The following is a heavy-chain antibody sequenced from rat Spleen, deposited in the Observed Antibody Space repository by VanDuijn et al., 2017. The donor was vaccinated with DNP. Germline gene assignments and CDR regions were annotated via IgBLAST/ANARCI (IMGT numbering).Heavy chain of an antibody. CDR1: GYSITSNY. D-gene: IGHD1-1*01. V-gene: IGHV3-1*01. Sequence: EVQLQESGPGLVKPSQSLSLTCSVTGYSITSNYWGWIRKFPGNEMEWMGYISYSGYTRYNPSLKSRISITRDTSENQFFLHLNSVTTEDTATYFCARWVRYFDYWGQGVMVTVSS. CDR2: ISYSGYT. J-gene: IGHJ2*01. CDR3: ARWVRYFDY.